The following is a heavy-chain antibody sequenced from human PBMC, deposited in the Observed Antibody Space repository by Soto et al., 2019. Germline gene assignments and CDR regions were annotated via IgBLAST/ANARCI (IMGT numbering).Heavy chain of an antibody. D-gene: IGHD3-10*01. V-gene: IGHV1-2*02. Sequence: ASLKVSFKASGYTFTGAYIHWLRQAPGEGLEGMVGINPNSGGTECAQKFHGRVTVTRATSITTVYIELNTLRSADTGVYYCARDFTTRSYGVDVWGQGTAVTVSS. CDR3: ARDFTTRSYGVDV. J-gene: IGHJ6*02. CDR2: INPNSGGT. CDR1: GYTFTGAY.